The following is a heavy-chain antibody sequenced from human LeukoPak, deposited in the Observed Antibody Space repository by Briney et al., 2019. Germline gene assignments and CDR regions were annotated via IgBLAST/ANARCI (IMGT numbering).Heavy chain of an antibody. CDR3: ARHSGTCSSTSCALDY. CDR2: INHSGST. D-gene: IGHD2-2*01. CDR1: GGSFSGYY. Sequence: PSETLSLTCAVYGGSFSGYYWSWIRQPPGKGLEWIGEINHSGSTNYNPSLKSRVTISVDTSKNQFPLKLSSVTAADTAVYYCARHSGTCSSTSCALDYWGQGTLVTVSS. V-gene: IGHV4-34*01. J-gene: IGHJ4*02.